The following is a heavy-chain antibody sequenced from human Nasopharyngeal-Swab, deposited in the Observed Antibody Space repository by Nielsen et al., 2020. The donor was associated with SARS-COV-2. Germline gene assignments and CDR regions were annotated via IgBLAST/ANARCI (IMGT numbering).Heavy chain of an antibody. V-gene: IGHV4-34*01. Sequence: SETLSLTCAVYGGSFSGYYWSWIRQPPGKGLEWIGEINHSGSTDYNPSLKSRVTISVDTSKNQFSLKLTSVTAADTAVYYCARAGVDVSTGSSGGCFDYWGQGTLVTVSS. J-gene: IGHJ4*02. CDR3: ARAGVDVSTGSSGGCFDY. CDR2: INHSGST. D-gene: IGHD3-9*01. CDR1: GGSFSGYY.